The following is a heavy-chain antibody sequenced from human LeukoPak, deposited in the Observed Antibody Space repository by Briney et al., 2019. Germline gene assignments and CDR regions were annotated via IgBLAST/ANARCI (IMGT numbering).Heavy chain of an antibody. CDR3: ARDGHRMDFDY. V-gene: IGHV4-38-2*02. Sequence: SETLSLTCTVSGYSISSGYYWGWMRQPPGKGLEWIGSIYYSGSTYYNPSLKSRVTISVDTSKNQFSLKLSSVTAADTAVYYCARDGHRMDFDYWGQGTLVTVSS. D-gene: IGHD3/OR15-3a*01. CDR2: IYYSGST. CDR1: GYSISSGYY. J-gene: IGHJ4*02.